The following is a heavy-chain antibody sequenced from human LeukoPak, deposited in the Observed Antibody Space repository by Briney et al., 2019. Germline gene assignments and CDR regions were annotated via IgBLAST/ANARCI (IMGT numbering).Heavy chain of an antibody. J-gene: IGHJ4*02. CDR1: GFTFSGSA. D-gene: IGHD2-2*01. Sequence: GGSLRLSCAASGFTFSGSAMHWVRQASGKGLEWVGRIRSKANSYATAYAASVKGRFTISRDDSKNTAYLQLNSLKTEDTAVYYCTTPGFCSSTNCYGDYWGQGTLVTVS. V-gene: IGHV3-73*01. CDR3: TTPGFCSSTNCYGDY. CDR2: IRSKANSYAT.